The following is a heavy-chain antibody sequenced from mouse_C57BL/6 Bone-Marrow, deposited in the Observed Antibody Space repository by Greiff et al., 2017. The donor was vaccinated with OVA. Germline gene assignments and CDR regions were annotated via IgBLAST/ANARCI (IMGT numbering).Heavy chain of an antibody. CDR1: GFTFSNYW. J-gene: IGHJ2*01. Sequence: EVMLVESGGGLVQPGGSMKLSCVASGFTFSNYWMNWVRQSPEKGLEWGAQIRLKSDNYATHYAESVKGRFTISRDDSKSSVYLQMNNLRAEDTGIYYCTVYDGYYEEDYWGQGTTLTVSS. CDR2: IRLKSDNYAT. CDR3: TVYDGYYEEDY. V-gene: IGHV6-3*01. D-gene: IGHD2-3*01.